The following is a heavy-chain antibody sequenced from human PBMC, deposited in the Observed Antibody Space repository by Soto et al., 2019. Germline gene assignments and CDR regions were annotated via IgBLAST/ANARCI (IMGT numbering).Heavy chain of an antibody. J-gene: IGHJ6*02. CDR1: GFTFSDHY. CDR3: ARGGYCSSTSCFSDYYGMDV. V-gene: IGHV3-72*01. Sequence: GGSLRLSCAASGFTFSDHYMDWVRQAPGKGLEWVGRTRNKANSYTTEYAASVKGRFTISRDDSKNSLYLQMNSLKTEDTAVYYCARGGYCSSTSCFSDYYGMDVWGQGTTVTVSS. D-gene: IGHD2-2*03. CDR2: TRNKANSYTT.